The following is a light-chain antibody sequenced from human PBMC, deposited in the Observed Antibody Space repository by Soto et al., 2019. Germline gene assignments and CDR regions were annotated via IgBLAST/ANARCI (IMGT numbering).Light chain of an antibody. CDR1: DSISTW. J-gene: IGKJ1*01. Sequence: DVQMTQSPSTLSASAGDRVTITCRASDSISTWLAWFQQRPGKAPKLLIYKASTLESGVPPRFSGRGSGREFTLTISSLEPDDFATYYCQHYTSYSRTFGQGTKVDIK. CDR3: QHYTSYSRT. CDR2: KAS. V-gene: IGKV1-5*03.